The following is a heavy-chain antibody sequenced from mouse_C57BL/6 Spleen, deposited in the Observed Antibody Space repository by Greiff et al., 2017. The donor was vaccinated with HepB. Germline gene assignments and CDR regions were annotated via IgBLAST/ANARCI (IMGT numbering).Heavy chain of an antibody. D-gene: IGHD2-5*01. Sequence: VQLQQSGPELVKPGASVKMSCKASGYTFTDYNMHWVKQSHGKSLEWIGYINPNNGGTSYNQKFKGKATLTVNKSSSTAYMELRSLTSEDSAVYYCARSAYYSNYVLDYWGQGTTLTVSS. CDR1: GYTFTDYN. V-gene: IGHV1-22*01. J-gene: IGHJ2*01. CDR2: INPNNGGT. CDR3: ARSAYYSNYVLDY.